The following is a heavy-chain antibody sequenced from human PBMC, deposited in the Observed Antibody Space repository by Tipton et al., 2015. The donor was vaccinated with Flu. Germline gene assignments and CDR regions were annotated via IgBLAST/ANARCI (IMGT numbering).Heavy chain of an antibody. J-gene: IGHJ1*01. D-gene: IGHD3-10*01. CDR3: AAAPYGSGSWDF. CDR1: GGSMSSFY. V-gene: IGHV4-4*07. CDR2: MYTSGTA. Sequence: TLSLTCTVSGGSMSSFYWSWIRQPAGKGLEWIGRMYTSGTAKYHPSFKSRVTMSVDTSKNQFSLKLTSLTAADTAIYYCAAAPYGSGSWDFWGQGTLVTASS.